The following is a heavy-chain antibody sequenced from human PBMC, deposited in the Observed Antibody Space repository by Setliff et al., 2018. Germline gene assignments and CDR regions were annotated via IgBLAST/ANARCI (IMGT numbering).Heavy chain of an antibody. CDR3: ARGKDYSDGSGYPIFQH. V-gene: IGHV3-43*01. CDR1: GFTFDDYT. J-gene: IGHJ1*01. Sequence: GGSLRLSCAASGFTFDDYTMHWVRQAPGKGLEWVSATSWDGDATELAESVKGRFTISRDNGRNTLYLQMNSLRVDDTAIYYCARGKDYSDGSGYPIFQHWGQGTPVTVSS. D-gene: IGHD3-22*01. CDR2: TSWDGDAT.